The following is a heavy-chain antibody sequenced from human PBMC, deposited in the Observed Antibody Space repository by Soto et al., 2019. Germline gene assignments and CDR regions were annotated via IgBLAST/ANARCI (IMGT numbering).Heavy chain of an antibody. CDR1: GGSISSGGYY. CDR2: IYYGGST. CDR3: ARGGYYYENSGQNAYDY. D-gene: IGHD3-22*01. Sequence: SETLSLTCTVPGGSISSGGYYWSWIRQHPGKGLEWIGYIYYGGSTYYNPSLKSRATISGDTSKNQFSLKLSSVTAADTAVYYCARGGYYYENSGQNAYDYWGQGILVTVSS. J-gene: IGHJ4*01. V-gene: IGHV4-31*03.